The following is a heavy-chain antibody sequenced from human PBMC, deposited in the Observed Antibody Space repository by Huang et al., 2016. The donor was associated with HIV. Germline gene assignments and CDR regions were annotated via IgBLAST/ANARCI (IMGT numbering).Heavy chain of an antibody. J-gene: IGHJ3*01. D-gene: IGHD2-2*03. V-gene: IGHV1-3*01. CDR2: GNPGNGRI. CDR1: GYIFTTYS. Sequence: QVQLVQSGAEFKKPGASLKLSCAASGYIFTTYSIHWFRRVPGQSLQWLGGGNPGNGRIPFLQRFNGRVILSRDLSAATVYMQLSGMTADDTATYFCARAARGDGYHGAFDVWGQGTMVT. CDR3: ARAARGDGYHGAFDV.